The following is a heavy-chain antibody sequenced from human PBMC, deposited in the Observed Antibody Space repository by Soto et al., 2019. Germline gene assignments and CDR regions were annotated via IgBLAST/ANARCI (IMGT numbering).Heavy chain of an antibody. Sequence: EVHLVESGGAGVQPGWSLRLSCAASGFTFDDFTMHWVRQVPGKALEWVSLISWAGTITHYADSVAGRFTISRVNSEISLSLQMNNLRTEDRAFCFCKAEYTGSSAPVDQTSSLDYGGQGTLVTVSS. D-gene: IGHD6-6*01. V-gene: IGHV3-43*01. J-gene: IGHJ4*02. CDR3: KAEYTGSSAPVDQTSSLDY. CDR1: GFTFDDFT. CDR2: ISWAGTIT.